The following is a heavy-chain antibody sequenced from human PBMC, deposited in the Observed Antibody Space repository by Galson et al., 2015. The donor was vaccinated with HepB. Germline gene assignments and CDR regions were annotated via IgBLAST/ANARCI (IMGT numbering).Heavy chain of an antibody. D-gene: IGHD5-12*01. Sequence: SETLSLTCTVSGGSISSSSYYWGWIRQPPGKGLEWIGSIYYSGSTYYNPSLKSRVTISVDTSKNQFSLKLSSVTAADTAVYYCARRTVDIVATAYNWFDPWGQGTLVTVSS. CDR1: GGSISSSSYY. J-gene: IGHJ5*02. CDR2: IYYSGST. V-gene: IGHV4-39*01. CDR3: ARRTVDIVATAYNWFDP.